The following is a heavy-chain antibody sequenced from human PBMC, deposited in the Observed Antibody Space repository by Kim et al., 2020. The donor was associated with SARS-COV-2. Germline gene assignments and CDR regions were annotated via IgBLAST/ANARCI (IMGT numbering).Heavy chain of an antibody. D-gene: IGHD2-21*01. CDR2: INPTSGDA. V-gene: IGHV1-2*06. CDR1: GYTFTDYY. CDR3: AASVSVPGDGLGFDP. Sequence: ASVKVSCKAAGYTFTDYYMHWVRQAPGHGLEWMGRINPTSGDADFAQIFLGRVTLTRDTSINTAHMELSSLRSDDTAIYYCAASVSVPGDGLGFDPLGQG. J-gene: IGHJ5*02.